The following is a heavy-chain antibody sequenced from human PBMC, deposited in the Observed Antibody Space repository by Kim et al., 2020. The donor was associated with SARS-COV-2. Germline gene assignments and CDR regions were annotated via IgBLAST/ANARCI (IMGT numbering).Heavy chain of an antibody. CDR3: AREYLAYAFDI. J-gene: IGHJ3*02. Sequence: KYYADSVKSRVTIANDSSKNTLYLQMNTLRAEDTAVYYCAREYLAYAFDIWGQGTVVTVSS. CDR2: K. V-gene: IGHV3-33*01. D-gene: IGHD2-15*01.